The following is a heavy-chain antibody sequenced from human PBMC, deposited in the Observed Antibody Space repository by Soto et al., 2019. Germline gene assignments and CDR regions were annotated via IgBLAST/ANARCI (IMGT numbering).Heavy chain of an antibody. Sequence: QVHLVQSGGAVKKPGASVIVSCKTSGYNLSTYTINWVRQAPGHGLEWSGWISAKKGNTDYPRKFQGRVNVTMDTSTTTSYMEVRNLRSDDTAVYYCASGYFDHFFDFWGQGTLVTVSS. CDR1: GYNLSTYT. D-gene: IGHD3-22*01. CDR2: ISAKKGNT. CDR3: ASGYFDHFFDF. V-gene: IGHV1-18*04. J-gene: IGHJ4*02.